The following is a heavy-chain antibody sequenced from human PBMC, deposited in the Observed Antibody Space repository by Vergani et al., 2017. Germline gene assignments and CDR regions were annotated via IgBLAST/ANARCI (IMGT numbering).Heavy chain of an antibody. CDR3: ASRGGGNYYYGMDV. J-gene: IGHJ6*02. D-gene: IGHD1-26*01. CDR1: GGSISSGGYY. V-gene: IGHV4-31*03. CDR2: IYYSGST. Sequence: QVQLQESGPGLVKPSQTLSLTCTVSGGSISSGGYYWSWIRQHPGKGLEWIGYIYYSGSTSYNPSLKSRVTMSVDTAKNQFSLKLSSVTAADTAVYYCASRGGGNYYYGMDVWGQGTTVTVSS.